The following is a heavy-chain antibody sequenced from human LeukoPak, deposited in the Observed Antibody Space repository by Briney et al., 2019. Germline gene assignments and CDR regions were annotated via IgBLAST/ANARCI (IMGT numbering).Heavy chain of an antibody. V-gene: IGHV3-30*18. J-gene: IGHJ3*02. CDR3: AKGMSSGWYVAFDI. CDR1: GGSFSGYY. D-gene: IGHD6-19*01. CDR2: ISYDGSNK. Sequence: LSLTCAVYGGSFSGYYWSWIRQAPGKGLEWVAVISYDGSNKYYADSVKSRFTISRDNSKNTLYLKMNSLRAEETAVYYCAKGMSSGWYVAFDIWGQGRMVTVSS.